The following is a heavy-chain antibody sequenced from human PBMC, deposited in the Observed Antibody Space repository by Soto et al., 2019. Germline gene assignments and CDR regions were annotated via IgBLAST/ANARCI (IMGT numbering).Heavy chain of an antibody. V-gene: IGHV3-7*01. Sequence: EVQLVESGGGLVQPGGSLRLSCAASGFTFSSYWMSWVRQAPGKGLEWVANIKQDGSEKYYVDSVKGRFTISRDNANNSQYVQMNSLRAEDTAVYYCALTPEGYDILTGPYYFDYWGQGTLVTVSS. CDR2: IKQDGSEK. J-gene: IGHJ4*02. CDR1: GFTFSSYW. CDR3: ALTPEGYDILTGPYYFDY. D-gene: IGHD3-9*01.